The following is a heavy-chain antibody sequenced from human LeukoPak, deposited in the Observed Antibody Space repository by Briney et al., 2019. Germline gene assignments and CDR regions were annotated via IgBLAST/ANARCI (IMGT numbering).Heavy chain of an antibody. V-gene: IGHV3-11*01. CDR3: AKVRGASRPRDAFDI. CDR1: GFTFSDYY. D-gene: IGHD1-26*01. J-gene: IGHJ3*02. CDR2: ISSGGSTI. Sequence: GGSLRLSCAVSGFTFSDYYMSWLRQAPGKGLEWVSYISSGGSTISHADSVKGRFTISRDNAENSLYLQMNSLRAEDTAVYFCAKVRGASRPRDAFDIWGQGTMVTVSS.